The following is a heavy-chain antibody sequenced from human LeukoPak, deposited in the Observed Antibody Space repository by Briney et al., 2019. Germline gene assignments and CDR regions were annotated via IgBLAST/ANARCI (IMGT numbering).Heavy chain of an antibody. J-gene: IGHJ4*01. V-gene: IGHV3-7*02. CDR1: GFTLSSYW. Sequence: GSPRLSCAGSGFTLSSYWMSWVRQAPGKGLEWVANIKQDGSEKYYVDSVKGRFTISRDNAKNSLYLQMSSLRAEDTAVYYCARASLGYFDWLFSPFDYWGQGTLVTVSS. D-gene: IGHD3-9*01. CDR3: ARASLGYFDWLFSPFDY. CDR2: IKQDGSEK.